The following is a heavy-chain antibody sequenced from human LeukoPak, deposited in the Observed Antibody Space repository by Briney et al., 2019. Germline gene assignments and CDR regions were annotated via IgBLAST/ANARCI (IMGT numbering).Heavy chain of an antibody. V-gene: IGHV1-3*01. CDR2: INAGNGNT. Sequence: ASVKVSCKASGYTFTSYAMHWVRQAPGQRLEWMGWINAGNGNTKYSQKFQGRVTITRDMSTSTAFMELSSLRSEDTAVYYCAAGLGRTTHPSLDAFDIWGQGTMVTVSS. CDR3: AAGLGRTTHPSLDAFDI. J-gene: IGHJ3*02. CDR1: GYTFTSYA. D-gene: IGHD4-11*01.